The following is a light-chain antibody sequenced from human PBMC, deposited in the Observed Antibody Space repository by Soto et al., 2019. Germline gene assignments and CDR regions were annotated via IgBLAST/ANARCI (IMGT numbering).Light chain of an antibody. CDR1: QSVSSN. Sequence: EIVMTQSPATLSVSPGERATLSCRASQSVSSNLAWYQPKPGQAPRLLIYGASTRATGIPARFSGSGSGTEFTLTISSLQAEDFAVYYCQQYNNWPRTFGQWTKVEIK. CDR3: QQYNNWPRT. CDR2: GAS. V-gene: IGKV3-15*01. J-gene: IGKJ1*01.